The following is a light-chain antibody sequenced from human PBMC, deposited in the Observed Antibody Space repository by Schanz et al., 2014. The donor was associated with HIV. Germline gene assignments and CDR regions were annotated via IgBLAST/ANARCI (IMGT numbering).Light chain of an antibody. V-gene: IGLV2-14*03. CDR2: DVT. J-gene: IGLJ2*01. CDR1: SSDVGDFNF. Sequence: QSALTQPTSVSGSPGQSITISCTVASSDVGDFNFVSWYQQHPDKAPKLIIYDVTTRPSGISSRFSVSKSDNTASLTISGLQPEDEADYYCISYTSDTVLFGGGTKLTVL. CDR3: ISYTSDTVL.